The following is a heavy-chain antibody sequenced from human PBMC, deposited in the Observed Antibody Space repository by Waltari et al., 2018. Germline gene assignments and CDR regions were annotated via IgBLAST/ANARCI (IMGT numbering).Heavy chain of an antibody. D-gene: IGHD1-26*01. J-gene: IGHJ4*02. CDR1: GFTFSSYW. CDR3: ARERGSYPFDY. Sequence: EVQLVESGGGLVQPGGSLRPSCAASGFTFSSYWMSWVRQAPGKGLEWVANIKQDGSEKYYVDSVKGRFTTARDNSQNSLYLQMNSLRAEDPDVYYCARERGSYPFDYWGQGTLVTVSS. CDR2: IKQDGSEK. V-gene: IGHV3-7*01.